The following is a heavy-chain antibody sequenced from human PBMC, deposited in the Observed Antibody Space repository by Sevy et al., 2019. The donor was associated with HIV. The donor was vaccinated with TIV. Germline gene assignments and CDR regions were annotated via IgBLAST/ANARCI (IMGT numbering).Heavy chain of an antibody. J-gene: IGHJ5*02. V-gene: IGHV4-59*01. CDR2: VYHTGST. CDR3: ARAPPVRSGDDSLNWFDP. Sequence: SETLSLTCTVSGGSISVCYWSWIRQPPGKELEYICYVYHTGSTNYNPSLKSRVTISVDTSNNQFSLKLTSVTAADTAVYYCARAPPVRSGDDSLNWFDPWGQGTLVTVSS. D-gene: IGHD5-12*01. CDR1: GGSISVCY.